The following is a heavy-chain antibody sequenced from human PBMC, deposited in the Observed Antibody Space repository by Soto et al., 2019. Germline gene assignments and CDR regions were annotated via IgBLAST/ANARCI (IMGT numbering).Heavy chain of an antibody. CDR2: INQDGREK. J-gene: IGHJ4*02. CDR3: AREPWDY. Sequence: EVQLVESGGGLVQPGGSLRLSCAASGFIFRDYWMTWVRQVPGKGLEWVANINQDGREKCYMDSVKGRFTISRDNAKKSLDLQMNSLRADDTAVYYCAREPWDYWGQGTLVTVSS. CDR1: GFIFRDYW. V-gene: IGHV3-7*01.